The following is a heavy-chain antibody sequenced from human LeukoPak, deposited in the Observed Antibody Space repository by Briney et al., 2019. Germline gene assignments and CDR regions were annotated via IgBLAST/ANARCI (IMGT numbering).Heavy chain of an antibody. Sequence: GGSLRLSCAASGFTFSSYAMSWVRQAPGKGLEWVSAISGSGGSTYYADSVKGRFTISRDNSKNTLYLQMNSLRAEDTAVYYCARGDYESSGYYLFYWGQGTLVTISS. CDR2: ISGSGGST. D-gene: IGHD3-22*01. CDR3: ARGDYESSGYYLFY. J-gene: IGHJ4*02. V-gene: IGHV3-23*01. CDR1: GFTFSSYA.